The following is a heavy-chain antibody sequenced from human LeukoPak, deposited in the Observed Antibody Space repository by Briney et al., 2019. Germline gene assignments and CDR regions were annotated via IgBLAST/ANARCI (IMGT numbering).Heavy chain of an antibody. CDR2: IYSGGST. Sequence: GVSLRLSCAASGFTVSSNYMSWVRQGPGKGLEWVSVIYSGGSTYYADSVKGRFTISRDNSKNTLYLQMNSLRAEDTAVYYCARGSGLAAFDIWGQGTMVTVSS. D-gene: IGHD3-3*01. J-gene: IGHJ3*02. CDR1: GFTVSSNY. CDR3: ARGSGLAAFDI. V-gene: IGHV3-53*01.